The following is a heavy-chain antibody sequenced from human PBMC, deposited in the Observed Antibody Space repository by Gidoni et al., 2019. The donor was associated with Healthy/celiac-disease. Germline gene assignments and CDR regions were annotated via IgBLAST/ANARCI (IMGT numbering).Heavy chain of an antibody. V-gene: IGHV4-34*01. CDR3: ARSGAYCSSTSCYHPPGY. D-gene: IGHD2-2*01. Sequence: QVQLQQWGAGLLKPSETLSLTCAVYGGSFSGYYWSWIRQPPGKGLEWIGEINHSGSTNYNPSLKSRVTISVDTSKNQFSLKLSSVTAADTAVYYCARSGAYCSSTSCYHPPGYWGQGTLVTVSS. CDR2: INHSGST. J-gene: IGHJ4*02. CDR1: GGSFSGYY.